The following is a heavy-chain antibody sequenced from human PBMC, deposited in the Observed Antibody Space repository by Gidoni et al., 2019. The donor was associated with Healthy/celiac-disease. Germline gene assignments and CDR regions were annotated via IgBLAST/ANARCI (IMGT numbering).Heavy chain of an antibody. CDR1: GFTFSDYY. Sequence: QVQLVESGGGLVKPGGSLRLSCAASGFTFSDYYMSWIRQAPGKGLEWVSYISSSSSYTNYADSVKGGFTISRDNAKNSLYLQMNSLRAEDTAVYYCARDGRGPQQLAHDAFDIWGQGTMVTVSS. CDR3: ARDGRGPQQLAHDAFDI. V-gene: IGHV3-11*05. J-gene: IGHJ3*02. CDR2: ISSSSSYT. D-gene: IGHD6-13*01.